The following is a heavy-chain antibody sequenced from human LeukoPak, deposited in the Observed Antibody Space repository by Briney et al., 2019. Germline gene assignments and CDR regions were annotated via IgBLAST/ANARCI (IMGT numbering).Heavy chain of an antibody. J-gene: IGHJ4*02. D-gene: IGHD3-3*01. CDR2: VYDTGRA. CDR3: ARGTDMPPMSGYSSFVD. Sequence: SETLSLTSTPAAGSLTGDYWTWIRQPAGKGLEWIGRVYDTGRAYYNLMLDMRVTISSYTSNNRFSLKLSSVTAADTAVYYCARGTDMPPMSGYSSFVDWGQGTLVSVSS. CDR1: AGSLTGDY. V-gene: IGHV4-4*07.